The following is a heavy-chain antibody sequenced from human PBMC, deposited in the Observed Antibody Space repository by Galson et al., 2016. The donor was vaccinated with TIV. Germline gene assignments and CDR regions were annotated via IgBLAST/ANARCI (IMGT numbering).Heavy chain of an antibody. Sequence: YLRLSCAASGFTFGSYDMHWVRQAPGKGLEWVAVIPYDGYNKNYADTVKGRFTISRDNFKSTLYLQIDRLGVEDPAGYYCARVRGSYAFEYWGPGTLVIVSS. CDR3: ARVRGSYAFEY. CDR2: IPYDGYNK. CDR1: GFTFGSYD. D-gene: IGHD1-26*01. J-gene: IGHJ4*02. V-gene: IGHV3-30-3*01.